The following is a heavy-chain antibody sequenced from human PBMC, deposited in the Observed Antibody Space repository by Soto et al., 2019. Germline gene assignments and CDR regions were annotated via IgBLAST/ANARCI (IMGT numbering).Heavy chain of an antibody. CDR2: IYYSGST. Sequence: SETLSLTCTVSGGSISSYYWSWIRQPPGKGLEWIGYIYYSGSTNYNPSLKSRVTISVDTSKNQFSLKLSSVTAADTAVYYCARDGRGGAFWSGYYPYYYGMDVWGQGTTVTVSS. J-gene: IGHJ6*02. D-gene: IGHD3-3*01. CDR3: ARDGRGGAFWSGYYPYYYGMDV. V-gene: IGHV4-59*01. CDR1: GGSISSYY.